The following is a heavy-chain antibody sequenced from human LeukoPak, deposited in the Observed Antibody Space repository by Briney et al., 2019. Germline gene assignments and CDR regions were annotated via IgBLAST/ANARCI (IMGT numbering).Heavy chain of an antibody. CDR3: ASLTTVTQGYFDS. CDR2: IYYSGST. J-gene: IGHJ4*02. D-gene: IGHD4-17*01. CDR1: GGSITSYY. Sequence: SETLSLTCTVSGGSITSYYWSWIRQPPGKGLVWIGYIYYSGSTNYNPSLKSRLTISVDASKNQFSLKLSSVTATDTAVYYCASLTTVTQGYFDSWGQGTLVTVSS. V-gene: IGHV4-59*08.